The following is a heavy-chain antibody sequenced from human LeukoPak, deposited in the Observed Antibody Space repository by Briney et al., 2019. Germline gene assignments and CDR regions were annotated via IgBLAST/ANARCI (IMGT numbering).Heavy chain of an antibody. J-gene: IGHJ4*02. V-gene: IGHV4-4*07. CDR2: IFSTGTT. CDR1: GGSISPYY. CDR3: ARTTSSNTSPFDH. Sequence: SETLSLTCTVSGGSISPYYWTWIRQPAGKGLEWLGRIFSTGTTNFNPSLKGRVTLSIDTSKNQFSLKLNSLTAADTAVYYCARTTSSNTSPFDHWGQGTLVTVSS. D-gene: IGHD1-1*01.